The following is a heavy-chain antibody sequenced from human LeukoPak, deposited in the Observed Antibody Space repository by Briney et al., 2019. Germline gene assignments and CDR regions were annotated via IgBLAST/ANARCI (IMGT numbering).Heavy chain of an antibody. CDR3: AKDRWAAAGTGFDY. Sequence: GGSLRLSCAASGFSFSVYWMHWVRQAPGKGPVWVSRIKTDGSITDYADSVKGRFTISRDNSKNTLYLQMNSLRAEDTAIYYCAKDRWAAAGTGFDYWGQGTLVTVSS. V-gene: IGHV3-74*01. CDR2: IKTDGSIT. J-gene: IGHJ4*02. CDR1: GFSFSVYW. D-gene: IGHD6-13*01.